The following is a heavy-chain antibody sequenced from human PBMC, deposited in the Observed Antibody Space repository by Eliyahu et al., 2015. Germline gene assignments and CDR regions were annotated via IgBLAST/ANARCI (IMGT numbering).Heavy chain of an antibody. Sequence: QVQLQQWGAGLLXPSETLSLTCAVYGXSFSGYYWSWIRQPPGKGLEWIGEINHSGSTNYNPSLKSRVTISVDTSKNQFSLKLSSVTAADTAVYYCARRRQWLVPRFDYWGQGTLVTVSS. V-gene: IGHV4-34*01. D-gene: IGHD6-19*01. CDR3: ARRRQWLVPRFDY. J-gene: IGHJ4*02. CDR1: GXSFSGYY. CDR2: INHSGST.